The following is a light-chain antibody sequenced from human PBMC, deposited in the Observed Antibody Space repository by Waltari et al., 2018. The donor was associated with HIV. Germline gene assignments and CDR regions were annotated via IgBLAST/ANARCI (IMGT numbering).Light chain of an antibody. Sequence: EIVLTQSPGTLSLSPGERATLSCRASQSVSSYLAWYQQKPGQAPRLLIYDASNRATGIPARFSGSGSGTDFTLTISSLEPEDFAVYYCQQRSNWPLLFTFGPGTKVDIK. CDR2: DAS. J-gene: IGKJ3*01. V-gene: IGKV3-11*01. CDR1: QSVSSY. CDR3: QQRSNWPLLFT.